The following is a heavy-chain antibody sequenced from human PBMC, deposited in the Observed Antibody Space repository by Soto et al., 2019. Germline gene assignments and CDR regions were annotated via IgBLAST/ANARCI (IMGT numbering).Heavy chain of an antibody. D-gene: IGHD3-3*01. V-gene: IGHV1-2*02. CDR2: INPATGAA. Sequence: QLHLVQSGAVVKKPGASVTVSCSASGYPVTAYYMHWVRQAPGRGLEWMGGINPATGAAKYTQTFQGRVTMTRDTSTSTVFMELGGLNSEDTAVFYCARGGGVGVAGSAAFDMWGQGTLVTVSS. CDR1: GYPVTAYY. CDR3: ARGGGVGVAGSAAFDM. J-gene: IGHJ3*02.